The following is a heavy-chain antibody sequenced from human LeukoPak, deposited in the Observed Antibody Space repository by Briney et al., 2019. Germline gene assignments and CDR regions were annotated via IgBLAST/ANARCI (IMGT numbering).Heavy chain of an antibody. CDR3: AKERTQTTSFDY. CDR1: GFTFRSYP. J-gene: IGHJ4*02. D-gene: IGHD2/OR15-2a*01. CDR2: ISGSGGST. V-gene: IGHV3-23*01. Sequence: GGSLRLSCAASGFTFRSYPLNWVRQAPGKGLEWVSTISGSGGSTYYADSVKGRFTISRDNSKNTLYLQMNRLRAEDTAVYYCAKERTQTTSFDYWGQGTLVTVSS.